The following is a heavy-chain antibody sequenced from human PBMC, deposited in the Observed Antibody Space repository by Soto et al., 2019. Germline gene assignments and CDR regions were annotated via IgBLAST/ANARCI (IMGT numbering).Heavy chain of an antibody. V-gene: IGHV3-48*01. CDR1: GVTFSHYR. J-gene: IGHJ4*02. D-gene: IGHD3-10*01. CDR3: SLTLYSHYYPDY. Sequence: PGGSLRLSCVASGVTFSHYRIILVRLALGKGMKYISYISSSSDTIYYADSVKGRFTISRDNAKNSLYLQMDSLRAEDTGLYYCSLTLYSHYYPDYWGQGALVTRSS. CDR2: ISSSSDTI.